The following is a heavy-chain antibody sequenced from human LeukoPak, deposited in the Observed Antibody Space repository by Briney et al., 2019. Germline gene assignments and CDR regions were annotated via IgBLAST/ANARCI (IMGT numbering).Heavy chain of an antibody. J-gene: IGHJ5*02. D-gene: IGHD3-22*01. V-gene: IGHV4-4*02. CDR3: ARGLRYYDSSGFPISGNWFDP. Sequence: PSETLSLTCAVSGGSITSGNWWSWVRQPPGKGLEYVGEIYHTGTTNYNPSLKSRVTISVDTSKNQFSLKLSSVTAADTAVYYCARGLRYYDSSGFPISGNWFDPWGQGTLVTVSS. CDR1: GGSITSGNW. CDR2: IYHTGTT.